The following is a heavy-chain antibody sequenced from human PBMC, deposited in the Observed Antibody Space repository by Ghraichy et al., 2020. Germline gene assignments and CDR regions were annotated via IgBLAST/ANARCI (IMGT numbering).Heavy chain of an antibody. J-gene: IGHJ6*02. CDR3: TRAGVPAAKYVGGMDV. V-gene: IGHV3-74*01. Sequence: GGSLRLSCAASGFTLSGYWMHWVRQLPGKGLVWVSRINSDENTINYAASVQGRFTISRDNAKNILYLQMNSLRAEDTAVYYCTRAGVPAAKYVGGMDVWGQGTTVTVSS. CDR2: INSDENTI. CDR1: GFTLSGYW. D-gene: IGHD2-2*01.